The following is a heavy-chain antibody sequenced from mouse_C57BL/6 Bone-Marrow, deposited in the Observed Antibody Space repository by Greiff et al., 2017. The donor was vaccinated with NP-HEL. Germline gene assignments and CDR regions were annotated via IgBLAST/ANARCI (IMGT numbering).Heavy chain of an antibody. D-gene: IGHD2-3*01. J-gene: IGHJ3*01. Sequence: QVQLQQSGAELVKPGASVKLSCKASGYTFTEYTIHWVKQRSGQGLEWIGWFYPGSGSIKYNEKFKDKATLTADKSSSTVYMELSRLTSEDSAVYFCARHEEVIYDGYTAWFAYWGQGTLVTVSA. CDR1: GYTFTEYT. V-gene: IGHV1-62-2*01. CDR2: FYPGSGSI. CDR3: ARHEEVIYDGYTAWFAY.